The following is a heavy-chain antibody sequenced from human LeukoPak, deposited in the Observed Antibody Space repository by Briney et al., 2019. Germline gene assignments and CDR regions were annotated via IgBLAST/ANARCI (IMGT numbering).Heavy chain of an antibody. Sequence: GGSLRLSCAASGFTFSSYAMSWVRQAPGKGLEWVTAISGSGGSTYYADSVKGRFTISRDNSKNTLYLQMNSLRAEDTAVYYCATQGDVLRYFDWLIYWGQGTLVTVSS. D-gene: IGHD3-9*01. CDR2: ISGSGGST. CDR3: ATQGDVLRYFDWLIY. CDR1: GFTFSSYA. J-gene: IGHJ4*02. V-gene: IGHV3-23*01.